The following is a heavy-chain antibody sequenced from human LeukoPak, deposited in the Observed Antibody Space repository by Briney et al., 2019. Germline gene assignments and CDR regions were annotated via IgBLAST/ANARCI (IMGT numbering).Heavy chain of an antibody. Sequence: SETLSLTCAVYGGSFSVYYWSWIRQPPGKGLEWSGDINHSGSTNYNPALKSRVTISVGTSKNQFSLKLSSVTAADTAVYYCARGGVLGLVTTPPPRAFDIWGQGTMVTVSS. J-gene: IGHJ3*02. CDR3: ARGGVLGLVTTPPPRAFDI. CDR2: INHSGST. V-gene: IGHV4-34*01. D-gene: IGHD3/OR15-3a*01. CDR1: GGSFSVYY.